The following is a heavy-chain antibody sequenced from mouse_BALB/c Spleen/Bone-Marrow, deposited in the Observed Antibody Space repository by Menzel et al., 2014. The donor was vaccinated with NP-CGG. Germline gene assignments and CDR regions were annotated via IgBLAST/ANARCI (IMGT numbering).Heavy chain of an antibody. CDR2: ISSGSSTI. D-gene: IGHD1-1*01. CDR1: GFTFSGFG. Sequence: EVKLVESGGGLVQPGGSRKLSCAASGFTFSGFGMHWVRQAPEKGLEWVAYISSGSSTIYYADTVMGRFTISRDNPKNTLFLQMTSLRSEDTAMYYCARSGSSSGYFDYWGQGTTLTVSS. CDR3: ARSGSSSGYFDY. V-gene: IGHV5-17*02. J-gene: IGHJ2*01.